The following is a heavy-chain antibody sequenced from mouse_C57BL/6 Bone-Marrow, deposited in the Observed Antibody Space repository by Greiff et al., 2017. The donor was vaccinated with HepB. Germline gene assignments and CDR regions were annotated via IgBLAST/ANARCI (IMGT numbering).Heavy chain of an antibody. D-gene: IGHD1-1*01. CDR3: ARRTTVAVSYWYFDV. J-gene: IGHJ1*03. V-gene: IGHV5-12*01. CDR1: GFTFSDYY. Sequence: EVHLVESGGGLVQPGGSLKLSCAASGFTFSDYYMYWVRQTPEKRLEWVAYISNGGGSTYYPDTVKGRFTISRDNAKNTLYLQMSRLKSEDTAMYYCARRTTVAVSYWYFDVWGTGTTVTVSS. CDR2: ISNGGGST.